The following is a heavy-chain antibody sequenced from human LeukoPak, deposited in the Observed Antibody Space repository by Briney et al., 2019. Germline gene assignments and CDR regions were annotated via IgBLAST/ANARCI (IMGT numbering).Heavy chain of an antibody. CDR3: ARDRGYDPHYYFDY. V-gene: IGHV3-33*01. D-gene: IGHD5-12*01. CDR2: IWYDGNKK. J-gene: IGHJ4*02. CDR1: GFSFSSYA. Sequence: PAGSLTLSCAASGFSFSSYAMHWVRQAPGKGLEWVALIWYDGNKKYFEDSVKGRFTISRDNSKNTLYLQMNSLRAEDTAVYYCARDRGYDPHYYFDYWGQGTLVIVSS.